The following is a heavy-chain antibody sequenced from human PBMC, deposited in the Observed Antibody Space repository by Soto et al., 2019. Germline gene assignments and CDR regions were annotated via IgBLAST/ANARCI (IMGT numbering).Heavy chain of an antibody. CDR2: IYYSGST. CDR1: GGSISSYY. J-gene: IGHJ3*02. Sequence: SETLSLTCTVSGGSISSYYWSWIRQPPGRGLEWIGYIYYSGSTNYNPSLKSRVTISVDTSKNQSSLKLSSVTAADTAVYYCARVRSGYDHDAFDIWGQGTMVTVSS. V-gene: IGHV4-59*01. D-gene: IGHD5-12*01. CDR3: ARVRSGYDHDAFDI.